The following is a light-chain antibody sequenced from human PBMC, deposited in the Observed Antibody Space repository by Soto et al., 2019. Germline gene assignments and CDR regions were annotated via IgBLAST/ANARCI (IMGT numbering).Light chain of an antibody. CDR3: SSYAASRM. CDR2: EVS. V-gene: IGLV2-8*01. CDR1: SSDIGGYNY. J-gene: IGLJ3*02. Sequence: QSVLTQPPSASGSPGQSVTISCTGTSSDIGGYNYVSWYQQHPGKAPKLVIYEVSKRPSGVPDRFSGSKSGNTASLTVSGLQAEDEADYYCSSYAASRMFGGGTKVTVL.